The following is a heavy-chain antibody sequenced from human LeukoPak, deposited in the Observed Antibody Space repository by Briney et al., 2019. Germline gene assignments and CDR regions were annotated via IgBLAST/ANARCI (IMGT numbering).Heavy chain of an antibody. CDR1: GFTCSSYA. Sequence: GGSLRLSCAASGFTCSSYAMSWVRQAPGKALEWVSAISGSGGSTYYADSVKGRFTISRDNSKNTLYLQMNSLRAEDTAVYYCAKSADDYDILTGYDYWGQGTLVTVSS. J-gene: IGHJ4*02. D-gene: IGHD3-9*01. CDR2: ISGSGGST. V-gene: IGHV3-23*01. CDR3: AKSADDYDILTGYDY.